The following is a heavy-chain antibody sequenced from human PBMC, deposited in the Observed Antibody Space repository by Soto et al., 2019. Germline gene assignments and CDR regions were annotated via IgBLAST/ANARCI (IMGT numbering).Heavy chain of an antibody. D-gene: IGHD1-26*01. CDR1: GFVFSDYS. CDR2: IGRGSGSGTV. Sequence: GGSLRLSCAASGFVFSDYSMNWVRQAPGKGLEWVSNIGRGSGSGTVYYADSVKGRFTISRDNAKNSVSLQMNSLRDEDTAVYYCAREINWRVGGAWGQGTLVTVSS. J-gene: IGHJ5*02. V-gene: IGHV3-48*02. CDR3: AREINWRVGGA.